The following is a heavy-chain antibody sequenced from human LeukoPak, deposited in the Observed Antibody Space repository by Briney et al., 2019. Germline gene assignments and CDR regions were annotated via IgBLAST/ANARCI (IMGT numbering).Heavy chain of an antibody. V-gene: IGHV3-30-3*01. Sequence: GGPLRLSCAASGFTFSSNAMHWVRQAPGKGLEWVAIISFDGSNKNYADSVKGRFTVSRDNSKNTLYLKMSSLTSEDTAVYYCARDPKGGYSYGWGAFDIWGHGTMVTVSS. J-gene: IGHJ3*02. CDR1: GFTFSSNA. CDR3: ARDPKGGYSYGWGAFDI. CDR2: ISFDGSNK. D-gene: IGHD5-18*01.